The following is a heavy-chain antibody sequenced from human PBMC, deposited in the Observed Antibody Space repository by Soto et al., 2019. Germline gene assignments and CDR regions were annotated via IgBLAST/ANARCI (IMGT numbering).Heavy chain of an antibody. V-gene: IGHV4-30-4*01. J-gene: IGHJ4*02. Sequence: SETLSLTCTVSGDSISSGDYYWSWIRQPPGKGLEWIGCIYYSGNTYYNPSLKRRFSISVDTSKNQFSLQLNSVTVADTAVYYCARGGTPIDYWGQGTLVTVSS. D-gene: IGHD3-16*01. CDR2: IYYSGNT. CDR3: ARGGTPIDY. CDR1: GDSISSGDYY.